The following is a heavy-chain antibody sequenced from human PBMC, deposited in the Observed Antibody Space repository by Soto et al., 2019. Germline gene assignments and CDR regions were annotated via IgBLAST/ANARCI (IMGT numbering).Heavy chain of an antibody. CDR1: GFIFSNFG. J-gene: IGHJ6*02. CDR3: ARDDIPGITVATYGLDV. Sequence: QVQLVESGGGVVQPGRSLRLSCAASGFIFSNFGMHWVRQAPGKGLEWVAVIWYDGSNEYYAESVKGRFSISKDNSKNMLYVQMNSLRAEDTAVYYCARDDIPGITVATYGLDVWGQGTTVTVSS. V-gene: IGHV3-33*01. CDR2: IWYDGSNE. D-gene: IGHD6-19*01.